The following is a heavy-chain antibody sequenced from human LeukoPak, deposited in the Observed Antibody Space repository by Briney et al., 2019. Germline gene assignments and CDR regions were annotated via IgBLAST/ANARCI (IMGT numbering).Heavy chain of an antibody. CDR2: IYHSGST. Sequence: SGTLALTCAVSGGSISSSNWWSSVRQPPGKGLEWIGEIYHSGSTNYNPSLKSRVTISVDKSKNQFSLKLSSVTAADTAVYYCARHIGRSGSLGFDYWGQGTLVTVSS. CDR1: GGSISSSNW. V-gene: IGHV4-4*02. CDR3: ARHIGRSGSLGFDY. D-gene: IGHD3-10*01. J-gene: IGHJ4*02.